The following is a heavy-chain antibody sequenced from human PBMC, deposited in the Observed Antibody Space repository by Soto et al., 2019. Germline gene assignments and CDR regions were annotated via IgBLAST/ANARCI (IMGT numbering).Heavy chain of an antibody. CDR2: ISYDGNNK. V-gene: IGHV3-30-3*01. D-gene: IGHD3-22*01. J-gene: IGHJ6*02. Sequence: GSLELCCAASGXTFSSYSIHWVRQAPGKGLEWLAVISYDGNNKNYADSVKGRLTISIDNSKNTMYLQMNSLRDEDTSVYYCARDGWLYYDSTSQGMDVWGQGTTVTVSS. CDR1: GXTFSSYS. CDR3: ARDGWLYYDSTSQGMDV.